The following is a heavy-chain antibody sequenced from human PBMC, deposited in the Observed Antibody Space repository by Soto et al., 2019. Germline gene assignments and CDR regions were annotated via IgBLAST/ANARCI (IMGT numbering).Heavy chain of an antibody. CDR1: GGTFSSYA. V-gene: IGHV1-69*06. D-gene: IGHD2-21*02. J-gene: IGHJ6*02. CDR2: IIPIFGTA. CDR3: VRVPVVVTAIRYYYYGMDV. Sequence: QVQLVQSGAEVKKPGSSVKVSCKASGGTFSSYAISWVRQAPGQGLEWMGGIIPIFGTANYAQKFQGRVTITADKSTSTAYMELSSLRSEDTAVYYCVRVPVVVTAIRYYYYGMDVWGQGTTVTVSS.